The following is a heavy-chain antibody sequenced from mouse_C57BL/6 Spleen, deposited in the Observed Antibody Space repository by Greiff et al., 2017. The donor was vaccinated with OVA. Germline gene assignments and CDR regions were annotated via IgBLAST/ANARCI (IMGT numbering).Heavy chain of an antibody. CDR1: GYTFTSYW. J-gene: IGHJ4*01. Sequence: QVQLQQPGAELVKPGASVKMSCKASGYTFTSYWITWVKQRPGQGLEWIGDIYPGSGSTNYNEKFKSKATLTVDKSSSTAYMQLSSLTSEDSAVYYCASNYRNAMDYWGQGTSVTVSS. D-gene: IGHD2-14*01. CDR2: IYPGSGST. V-gene: IGHV1-55*01. CDR3: ASNYRNAMDY.